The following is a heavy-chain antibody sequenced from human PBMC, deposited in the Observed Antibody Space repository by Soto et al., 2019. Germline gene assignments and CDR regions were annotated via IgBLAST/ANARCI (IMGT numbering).Heavy chain of an antibody. Sequence: GGSLRLSCAASGFTFSSYDMHWVRQAPGKGLEWVAVIPHDGTNKYYGDSVKGRFTISRDDSKNTLYLQMNSLRAEDTAVYYCAKNKFCSSTSCHYYGMDVWGQGTTVTVSS. CDR2: IPHDGTNK. D-gene: IGHD2-2*01. V-gene: IGHV3-30*02. CDR3: AKNKFCSSTSCHYYGMDV. J-gene: IGHJ6*02. CDR1: GFTFSSYD.